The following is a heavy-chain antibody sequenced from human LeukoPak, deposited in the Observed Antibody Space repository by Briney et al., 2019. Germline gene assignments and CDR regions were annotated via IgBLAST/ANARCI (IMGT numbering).Heavy chain of an antibody. CDR1: GGSITSGSYY. CDR2: VYYTGST. Sequence: SETLSLTCTVSGGSITSGSYYWTWIRQPPGKGLEWIGYVYYTGSTNFNPSLKSRVTMSLDTSRNQFSLKLTSLTAADTAVYYCARGAMATTPFFDYWGQGTLVTVSS. V-gene: IGHV4-61*01. J-gene: IGHJ4*02. D-gene: IGHD5-24*01. CDR3: ARGAMATTPFFDY.